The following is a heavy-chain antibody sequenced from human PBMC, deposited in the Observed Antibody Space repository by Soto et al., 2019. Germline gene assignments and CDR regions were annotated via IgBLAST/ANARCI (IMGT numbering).Heavy chain of an antibody. CDR2: IDPSDSYT. CDR1: GYNFPYFW. Sequence: GESLKISCEGSGYNFPYFWITWVRQMPGKGLEWMGTIDPSDSYTDYSPSFQGHVSLSADKSSSTAYLQWSSLKASDTAMYYCARHKPSFISDYWGQGTLVTVSS. J-gene: IGHJ4*02. V-gene: IGHV5-10-1*01. CDR3: ARHKPSFISDY.